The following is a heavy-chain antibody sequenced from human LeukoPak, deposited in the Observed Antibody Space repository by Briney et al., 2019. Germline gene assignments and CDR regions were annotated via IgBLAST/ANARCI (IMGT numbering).Heavy chain of an antibody. Sequence: GAALQISCKGSGCSFTSYWVAWVRQMPGKGLEWMGIIYPRDSDTRYSPSFQGQVTISADKSINTAYLQWSGLKASDTAVYYCARHVTTASAARGFDIWGQGTMVTVSS. V-gene: IGHV5-51*01. CDR2: IYPRDSDT. J-gene: IGHJ3*02. CDR1: GCSFTSYW. D-gene: IGHD1-14*01. CDR3: ARHVTTASAARGFDI.